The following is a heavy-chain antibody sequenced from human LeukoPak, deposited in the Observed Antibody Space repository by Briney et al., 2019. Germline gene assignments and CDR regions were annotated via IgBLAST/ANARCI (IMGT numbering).Heavy chain of an antibody. D-gene: IGHD2/OR15-2a*01. CDR3: ARGPAKNTDGYWFDP. J-gene: IGHJ5*02. CDR2: MNPNSGNT. V-gene: IGHV1-8*01. Sequence: SVTVSCKPSGYTFTSYDINWVRQATGQGLEWMGWMNPNSGNTVYAQKFQGRITMTRNTSISTAYMELSSLRSEDTSVYYCARGPAKNTDGYWFDPWGQGTLVTVSS. CDR1: GYTFTSYD.